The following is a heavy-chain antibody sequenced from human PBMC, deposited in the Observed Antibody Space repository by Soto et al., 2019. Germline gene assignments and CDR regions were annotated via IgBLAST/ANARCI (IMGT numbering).Heavy chain of an antibody. CDR3: AREVLGAIVVVPAAPRCMEV. D-gene: IGHD2-2*01. J-gene: IGHJ6*02. V-gene: IGHV3-48*02. Sequence: PGGSLRLSCAASGFTFSSYSMNWVRQAPGKGLEWVSYISSSSSTIYYADSVKGRFTISRDNAKNSLYLQMNSPRDEDTAVYYCAREVLGAIVVVPAAPRCMEVWGQGTTVTVSS. CDR1: GFTFSSYS. CDR2: ISSSSSTI.